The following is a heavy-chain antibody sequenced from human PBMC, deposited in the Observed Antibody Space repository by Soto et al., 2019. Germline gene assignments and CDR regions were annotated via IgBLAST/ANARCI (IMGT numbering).Heavy chain of an antibody. CDR3: ARDKDWAFDY. CDR2: IFATGSTI. V-gene: IGHV3-48*04. CDR1: GFTFSSYS. D-gene: IGHD3-9*01. J-gene: IGHJ4*02. Sequence: GGSLRLSCVGSGFTFSSYSMVWVRQAPGKGLEWISYIFATGSTIFYADSVKGRFTVSRDNTQNSLSLLMNNLRAEDTATYYCARDKDWAFDYWGQGTLVTVSS.